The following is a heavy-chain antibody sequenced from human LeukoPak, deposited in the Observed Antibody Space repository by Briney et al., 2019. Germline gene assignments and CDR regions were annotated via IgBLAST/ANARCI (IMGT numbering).Heavy chain of an antibody. CDR3: ARGPQRGAPANYYAMDV. J-gene: IGHJ6*02. Sequence: GGSLRLSCAASGFTFSNTAMSWVRQAPGKGLEWVSSISASGGSTYYADSVKGRFTISRDNAKSTVYLQMDSLRAEDTAVYYCARGPQRGAPANYYAMDVWGQGTTVTVSS. CDR1: GFTFSNTA. CDR2: ISASGGST. D-gene: IGHD3-10*01. V-gene: IGHV3-23*01.